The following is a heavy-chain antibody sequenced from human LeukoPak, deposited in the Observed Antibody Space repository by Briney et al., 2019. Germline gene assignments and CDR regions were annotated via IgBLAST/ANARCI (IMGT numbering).Heavy chain of an antibody. CDR2: INPSGGST. J-gene: IGHJ4*02. D-gene: IGHD2-15*01. CDR1: GYTFTSYY. V-gene: IGHV1-46*01. Sequence: ASVKVSCKASGYTFTSYYMHWVRQAPGQGLEWMGIINPSGGSTSYAQKFQGRVTITADESTSTAYMELSSLRSEDTAVYYCARVSRRWSPIGSLDYWGQGTLVTVSS. CDR3: ARVSRRWSPIGSLDY.